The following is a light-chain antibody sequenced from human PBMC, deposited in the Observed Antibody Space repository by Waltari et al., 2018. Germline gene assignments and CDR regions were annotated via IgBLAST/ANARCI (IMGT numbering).Light chain of an antibody. Sequence: DIQMTQSPSSLSASVGDRVTITCRASQGISNSLAWYQQKAGKAPKLLLYAASRVESGVPSRFSGSGSGEDYTLTISSLQPDDFATYYCQPYYSIPATFGQGTKVEIK. CDR1: QGISNS. V-gene: IGKV1-NL1*01. CDR2: AAS. CDR3: QPYYSIPAT. J-gene: IGKJ1*01.